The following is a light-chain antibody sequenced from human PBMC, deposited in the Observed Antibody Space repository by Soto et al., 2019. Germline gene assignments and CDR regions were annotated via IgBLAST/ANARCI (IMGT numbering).Light chain of an antibody. J-gene: IGKJ5*01. CDR1: QSVSSF. V-gene: IGKV3-11*01. CDR2: DAS. Sequence: EIVLTQSPATLSLSPGERAILSCRASQSVSSFLAWYQQKPGQAPRLLIYDASNRATGIPARFSGSGSGTDFTLTISSLEPEDFAVYYCQQRSNCPITFGQGTRLEIK. CDR3: QQRSNCPIT.